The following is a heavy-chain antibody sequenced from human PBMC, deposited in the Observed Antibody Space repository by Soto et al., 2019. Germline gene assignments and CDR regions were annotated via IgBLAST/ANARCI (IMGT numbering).Heavy chain of an antibody. J-gene: IGHJ4*02. Sequence: PSETPSLTFAVSGGSISSGCYSWSWIRQPPGKGLEWIGYIYHSGSTYYNPSLKSRVTISVDRSKNQFSLKLSSVTAADTAVYYCARAPARYYYDSSGYYYGDYFDYWGQGTLVTVSS. D-gene: IGHD3-22*01. CDR2: IYHSGST. V-gene: IGHV4-30-2*01. CDR3: ARAPARYYYDSSGYYYGDYFDY. CDR1: GGSISSGCYS.